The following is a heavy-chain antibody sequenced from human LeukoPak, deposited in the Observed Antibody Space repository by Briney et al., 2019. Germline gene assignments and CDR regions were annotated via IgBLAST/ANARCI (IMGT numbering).Heavy chain of an antibody. CDR1: GYTFTGYY. CDR2: MNPNSGNT. CDR3: ARLLTYYYGSGSWDYYYYMDV. D-gene: IGHD3-10*01. Sequence: ASVKVSCKASGYTFTGYYMHWVRQATGQGLEWMGWMNPNSGNTGYAQKFQGRVTITRNTSISTAYMELSSLRSEDTAVYYCARLLTYYYGSGSWDYYYYMDVWGKGTTVTVSS. V-gene: IGHV1-8*03. J-gene: IGHJ6*03.